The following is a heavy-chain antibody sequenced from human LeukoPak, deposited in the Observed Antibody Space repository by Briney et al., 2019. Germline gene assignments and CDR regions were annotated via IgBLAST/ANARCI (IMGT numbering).Heavy chain of an antibody. Sequence: VSVKVSCKVSGYTLTELSMHWVRQAPGKGLEWMGGFDPEDGETIYAQKFQGRVTMTEDTSTDTAYMELSSLRSEDTAVYYCATSGRGDQWLVRSFDYWGQGTLVTVSS. D-gene: IGHD6-19*01. CDR2: FDPEDGET. CDR3: ATSGRGDQWLVRSFDY. V-gene: IGHV1-24*01. J-gene: IGHJ4*02. CDR1: GYTLTELS.